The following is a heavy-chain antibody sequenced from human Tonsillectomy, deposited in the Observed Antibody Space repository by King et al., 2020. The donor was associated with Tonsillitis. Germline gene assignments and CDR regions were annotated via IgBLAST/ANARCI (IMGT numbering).Heavy chain of an antibody. Sequence: EVQLVESGGGLVQPGGSLRLSCAASGFTFSSYWMSWVRQAPGKGLEWVANIKQDGREKYYVDSVKGRFTISRDNAKNSLYLQMNSLRAEDTAVYYCARGRDRMSGYCNYFDYWGQGTLVTVSS. V-gene: IGHV3-7*01. D-gene: IGHD3-3*01. J-gene: IGHJ4*02. CDR3: ARGRDRMSGYCNYFDY. CDR2: IKQDGREK. CDR1: GFTFSSYW.